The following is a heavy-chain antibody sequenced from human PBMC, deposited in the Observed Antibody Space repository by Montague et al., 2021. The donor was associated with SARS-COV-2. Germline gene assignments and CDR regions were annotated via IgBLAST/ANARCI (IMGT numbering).Heavy chain of an antibody. Sequence: SLRLSCAASGFTFDDYDMSWVRQAPGKGLEWVSDINWNGGSTGYADSVKGRFTISRDNAKNSLYLQMNSLRAEDTALYHCARLAATCPSWFDPWGQGTLVTVSS. V-gene: IGHV3-20*01. J-gene: IGHJ5*02. CDR1: GFTFDDYD. CDR2: INWNGGST. CDR3: ARLAATCPSWFDP. D-gene: IGHD6-13*01.